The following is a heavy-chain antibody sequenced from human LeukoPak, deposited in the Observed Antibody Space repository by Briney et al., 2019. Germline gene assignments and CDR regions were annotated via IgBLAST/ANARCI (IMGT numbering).Heavy chain of an antibody. D-gene: IGHD4-17*01. Sequence: HPGGSLRLSCVASGFTFSSYAMHWVRQTPGKGLEYVSGINSNGGSTHYANSVKGRFTISRDNSKHTLYLQMGSLRTEDMAVYYCARAQDDYGDYAFLSWGQGTLVTVSS. CDR1: GFTFSSYA. CDR2: INSNGGST. V-gene: IGHV3-64*01. CDR3: ARAQDDYGDYAFLS. J-gene: IGHJ5*02.